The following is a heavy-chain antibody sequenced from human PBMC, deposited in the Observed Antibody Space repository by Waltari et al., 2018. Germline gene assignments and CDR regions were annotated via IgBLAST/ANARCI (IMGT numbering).Heavy chain of an antibody. D-gene: IGHD3-22*01. J-gene: IGHJ3*02. CDR1: GFTFSSYS. CDR2: ISSSSSYI. Sequence: EVQLVEYGGGLVKPGGSLRLSCAASGFTFSSYSMNWVRQAPGKGLEWVSSISSSSSYIYYADSVKGRFTISRDNAKNSLYLQMNSLRAEDTAVYYCARVGVYDSSGEEAFDIWGQGTMVTVSS. CDR3: ARVGVYDSSGEEAFDI. V-gene: IGHV3-21*01.